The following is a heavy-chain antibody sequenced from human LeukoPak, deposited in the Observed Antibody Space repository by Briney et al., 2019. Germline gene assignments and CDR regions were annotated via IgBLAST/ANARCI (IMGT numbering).Heavy chain of an antibody. D-gene: IGHD3-22*01. CDR2: INHSGST. CDR3: ARGYYYDSSVTSEPARAYYYYGMDV. CDR1: GGSFSGYY. J-gene: IGHJ6*02. Sequence: SETLSLTCAVYGGSFSGYYWSWLRQPPGKGLEWIGEINHSGSTNYNPSLKSRVTISVDTSKNQFSLKLSSVTAADTAVYYCARGYYYDSSVTSEPARAYYYYGMDVWGQGTTVTVSS. V-gene: IGHV4-34*01.